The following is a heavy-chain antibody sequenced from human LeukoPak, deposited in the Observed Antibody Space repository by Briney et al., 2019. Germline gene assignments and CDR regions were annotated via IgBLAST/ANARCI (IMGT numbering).Heavy chain of an antibody. D-gene: IGHD3-16*01. CDR3: ARDQGNMGKFYFDY. CDR1: GFTFSSYG. Sequence: GMSLRLSCAASGFTFSSYGMHWVRQAPGKGLEWVAVIWYDGSNKYYADSVKGRSTISRDNSKNTLYLQMNSLRAEDTAVYFCARDQGNMGKFYFDYWGQGTLVTVSS. V-gene: IGHV3-33*01. J-gene: IGHJ4*02. CDR2: IWYDGSNK.